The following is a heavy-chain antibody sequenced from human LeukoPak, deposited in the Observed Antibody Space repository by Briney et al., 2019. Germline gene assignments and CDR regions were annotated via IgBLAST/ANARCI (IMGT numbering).Heavy chain of an antibody. CDR3: ARGSGSYSSDAFDI. V-gene: IGHV3-74*01. J-gene: IGHJ3*02. Sequence: GGSLRLSCAASGYTFRSYWMHWVPQTPGKGLVWVSRINGDGSNTTYADSVKGRFTTSRDTAKNTLYLQMISLRADDTAVYYCARGSGSYSSDAFDIWGQGTMVTVSS. CDR2: INGDGSNT. CDR1: GYTFRSYW. D-gene: IGHD3-10*01.